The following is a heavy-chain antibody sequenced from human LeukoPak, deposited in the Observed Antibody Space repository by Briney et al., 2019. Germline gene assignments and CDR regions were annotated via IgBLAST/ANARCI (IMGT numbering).Heavy chain of an antibody. CDR2: INPNSGGT. V-gene: IGHV1-2*02. J-gene: IGHJ4*02. CDR1: GYTFTGYY. Sequence: ASVKFSCKASGYTFTGYYMHRVRQAPGQGLEWMGWINPNSGGTNYAQKFQGRVTMTRDTSISTAYMELSRLRSDDTAVYYCARARGGQWLVLGYWGQGTLVTVSS. D-gene: IGHD6-19*01. CDR3: ARARGGQWLVLGY.